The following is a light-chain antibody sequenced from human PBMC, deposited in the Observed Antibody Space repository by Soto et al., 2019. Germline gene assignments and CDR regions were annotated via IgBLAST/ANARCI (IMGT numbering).Light chain of an antibody. CDR3: QQYGSLPWT. CDR1: QSVDNSN. Sequence: EIVLTQSPGTLSLSPGERATLSCRASQSVDNSNLAWYQQKLGRAPRLLIYAASNRATDIPDRFSGSGSGTDFTLTISRLEPEDFALYYCQQYGSLPWTFGQGTKVHIK. CDR2: AAS. J-gene: IGKJ1*01. V-gene: IGKV3-20*01.